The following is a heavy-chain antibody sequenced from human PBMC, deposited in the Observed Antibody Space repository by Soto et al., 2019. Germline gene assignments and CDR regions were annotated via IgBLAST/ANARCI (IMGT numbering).Heavy chain of an antibody. CDR2: IIPISDTT. J-gene: IGHJ6*02. V-gene: IGHV1-69*01. CDR1: GGTFSSYA. D-gene: IGHD2-2*01. CDR3: ARSQGSSTSLEIYYYYDYGMDG. Sequence: QVQLVQSGAEVKKPGSSVKVSCKASGGTFSSYAISWVRQAPGQGLEWMGGIIPISDTTNYAQKFQGRVTITAHESTSTAYMELSSLRSEDTAAYYCARSQGSSTSLEIYYYYDYGMDGWGQGTTVTVSS.